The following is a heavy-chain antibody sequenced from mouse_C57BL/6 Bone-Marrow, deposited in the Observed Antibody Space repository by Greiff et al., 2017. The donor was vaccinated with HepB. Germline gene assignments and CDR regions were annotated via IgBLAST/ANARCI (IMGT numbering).Heavy chain of an antibody. V-gene: IGHV14-4*01. CDR3: ARSGFTTVVATSSDFDY. CDR1: GFNIKDDY. J-gene: IGHJ2*01. CDR2: IDPENGDT. D-gene: IGHD1-1*01. Sequence: EVQLQQSGAELVRPGASVKLSCTASGFNIKDDYMHWVKQRPEQGLEWIGWIDPENGDTEYASKFQGKATITADKSSSTAYMELRSLTSEDSAVYFCARSGFTTVVATSSDFDYWGQGTTLTVSS.